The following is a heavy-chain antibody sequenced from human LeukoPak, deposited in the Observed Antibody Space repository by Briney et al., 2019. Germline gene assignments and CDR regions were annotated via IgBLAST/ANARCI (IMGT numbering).Heavy chain of an antibody. J-gene: IGHJ4*01. CDR3: VRDVSSGWAFDY. D-gene: IGHD6-19*01. CDR2: VNQDGSQK. CDR1: GFTFNKYW. V-gene: IGHV3-7*01. Sequence: GGSLRLSCSASGFTFNKYWMSWIRQLPGQGLEWVANVNQDGSQKYYVDSVKGRFTNSRDNARNLLYLQMNSLRAEDTAVYYCVRDVSSGWAFDYWGNGTLVTVSS.